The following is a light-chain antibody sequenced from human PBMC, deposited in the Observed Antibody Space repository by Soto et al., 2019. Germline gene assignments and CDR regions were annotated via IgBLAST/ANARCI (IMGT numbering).Light chain of an antibody. Sequence: QSALTQPASVSGSLGQSITISCTGTSSDVGAYNYVSWYQQQPGKAPKLMISEVSNRPSGVSNRFSGSKSGNTASLIISGLQAEDEADYYCSSFTSNRIYVFGPGTKVTVL. CDR1: SSDVGAYNY. CDR2: EVS. CDR3: SSFTSNRIYV. J-gene: IGLJ1*01. V-gene: IGLV2-14*01.